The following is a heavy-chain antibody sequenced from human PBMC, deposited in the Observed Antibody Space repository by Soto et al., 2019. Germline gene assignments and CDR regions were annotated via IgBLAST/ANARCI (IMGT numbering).Heavy chain of an antibody. CDR2: IYHSGRT. V-gene: IGHV4-4*02. CDR3: ARVRGSYYYGMDV. Sequence: QVQLQESGPGLVKPSGTLSLTCAVSGGSISSSNWWSWVRQPPGKGLEWIGEIYHSGRTNSNPSLKSRVTISVDKSKNQFALKLSSVTAADTAVYYCARVRGSYYYGMDVWGQGTTVTVSS. CDR1: GGSISSSNW. D-gene: IGHD1-26*01. J-gene: IGHJ6*02.